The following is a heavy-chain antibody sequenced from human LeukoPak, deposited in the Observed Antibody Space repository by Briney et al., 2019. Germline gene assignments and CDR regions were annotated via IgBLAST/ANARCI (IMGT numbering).Heavy chain of an antibody. D-gene: IGHD5-18*01. CDR1: GFTFSTYA. V-gene: IGHV3-23*01. J-gene: IGHJ4*02. CDR2: IGGRGGDT. Sequence: PGGSLRLSCAATGFTFSTYAMKWVRQAPGRGLEWVSGIGGRGGDTYYADSVKGRFTISRDNSKNTLYLQMNNLRGEDTAIYYCAKSSDTAMKSSDCWGQGTLVTVSS. CDR3: AKSSDTAMKSSDC.